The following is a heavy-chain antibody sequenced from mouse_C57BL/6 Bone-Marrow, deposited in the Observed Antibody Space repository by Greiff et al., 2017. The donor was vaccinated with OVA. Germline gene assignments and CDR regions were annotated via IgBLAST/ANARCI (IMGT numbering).Heavy chain of an antibody. D-gene: IGHD4-1*01. Sequence: EVQLVESGGGFVKPGGSLKLSCAASGFTFSDYGMHWVRQAPEKGLEWVAYISSGSSTIYYADTVKGRFTISRDNAKNTLFLQMTSLVSEDTAMYDCARRTGTGAMDYWGQGTSVTVSS. CDR3: ARRTGTGAMDY. CDR2: ISSGSSTI. V-gene: IGHV5-17*01. J-gene: IGHJ4*01. CDR1: GFTFSDYG.